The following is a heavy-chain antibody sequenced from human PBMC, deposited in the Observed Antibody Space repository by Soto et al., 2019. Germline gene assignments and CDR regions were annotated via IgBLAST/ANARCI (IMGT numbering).Heavy chain of an antibody. J-gene: IGHJ5*02. CDR1: GGSISSYY. Sequence: QVQLQESGPGLVKPSETLSLTCTVSGGSISSYYWSWIRQPPGKGLEWIGYIYYSGSTNYNPSLTSGVTISVDPSQYQFSRKLSSVTAADTAVYYGARMTLAYYYDSSGYSENWFAPWGQGTLVTVSS. D-gene: IGHD3-22*01. CDR2: IYYSGST. V-gene: IGHV4-59*08. CDR3: ARMTLAYYYDSSGYSENWFAP.